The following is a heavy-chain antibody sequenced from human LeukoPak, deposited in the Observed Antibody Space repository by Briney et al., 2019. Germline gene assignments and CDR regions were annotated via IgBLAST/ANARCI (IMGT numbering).Heavy chain of an antibody. Sequence: GGSLRLSCAASGLTFSDVYMTWIRQAPGKGLEYLSYISPSGHDISYADSVKGRFTISRDNAKNSLSLQMNSLRAEDTAVYYCTREPRLADYWGQGTLVTVSS. CDR1: GLTFSDVY. CDR2: ISPSGHDI. V-gene: IGHV3-11*04. CDR3: TREPRLADY. J-gene: IGHJ4*02.